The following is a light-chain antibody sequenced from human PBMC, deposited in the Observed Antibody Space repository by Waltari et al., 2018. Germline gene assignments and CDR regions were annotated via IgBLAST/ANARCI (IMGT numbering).Light chain of an antibody. CDR1: STDLGSSTL. Sequence: QSALTQPASVSGSPGQSITIPCTGSSTDLGSSTLVSWYQHHPDKAPKLLVYERTERPSGISHRFSGSKYGITASLPSSTLQAEDEADYYCFSYADGRSLVFGGGTKLTVL. CDR3: FSYADGRSLV. J-gene: IGLJ2*01. CDR2: ERT. V-gene: IGLV2-23*01.